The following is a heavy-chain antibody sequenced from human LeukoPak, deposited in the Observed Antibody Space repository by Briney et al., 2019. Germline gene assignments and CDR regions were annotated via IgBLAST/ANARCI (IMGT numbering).Heavy chain of an antibody. V-gene: IGHV3-7*01. Sequence: AGGSLRLSCAASGFTFSSYWMSWVRQAPGKGLEWVANIKQDGSEKYYVDSVKGRFTISRDNAKNSLYLQMNSLRAEDTAVYYCAKDRNLHYYDSSGLSYWGQGTLVTVSS. CDR1: GFTFSSYW. CDR3: AKDRNLHYYDSSGLSY. J-gene: IGHJ4*02. D-gene: IGHD3-22*01. CDR2: IKQDGSEK.